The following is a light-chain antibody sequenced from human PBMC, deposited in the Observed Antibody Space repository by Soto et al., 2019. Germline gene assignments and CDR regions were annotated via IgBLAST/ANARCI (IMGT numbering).Light chain of an antibody. V-gene: IGLV1-44*01. Sequence: QSVLTQPPSASGTPGQRVTISCSGSSSNIGSNTVNWYQQLPGTAPKLLIASNNQRPSGVPDRFSGSKSGTSASLAISGLQSEDEADYYCAAWEDRLNGYVFGTGTKLNVL. CDR3: AAWEDRLNGYV. CDR2: SNN. CDR1: SSNIGSNT. J-gene: IGLJ1*01.